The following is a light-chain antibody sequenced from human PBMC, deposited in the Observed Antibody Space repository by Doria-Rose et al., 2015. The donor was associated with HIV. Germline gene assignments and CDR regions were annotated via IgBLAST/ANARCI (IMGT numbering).Light chain of an antibody. J-gene: IGKJ2*02. CDR2: AAS. CDR1: QSISSY. V-gene: IGKV1-39*01. Sequence: DIRVAQSPSSLSASVGDRVTITCRASQSISSYLNWYQQKPGKAPKLLIYAASSLQSGVPSRFSGSGSGTDFTLTISSLQPEDFAAYYRQQSCCTPSTFGQGTKLETK. CDR3: QQSCCTPST.